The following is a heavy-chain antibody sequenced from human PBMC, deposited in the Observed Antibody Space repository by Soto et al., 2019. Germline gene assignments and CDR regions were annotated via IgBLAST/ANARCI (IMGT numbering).Heavy chain of an antibody. V-gene: IGHV3-53*01. CDR1: GVTVNSDY. CDR3: TRDGRGLGRLSLFEY. Sequence: PGGSLRLSCASYGVTVNSDYMNLVRQTPGKGLEWVASIYSGETTYYADSVRGRFTISSDKSKNTLYFQLSSLRIEDTAVYYCTRDGRGLGRLSLFEYWGQGVLVTVSS. CDR2: IYSGETT. J-gene: IGHJ4*02. D-gene: IGHD2-21*02.